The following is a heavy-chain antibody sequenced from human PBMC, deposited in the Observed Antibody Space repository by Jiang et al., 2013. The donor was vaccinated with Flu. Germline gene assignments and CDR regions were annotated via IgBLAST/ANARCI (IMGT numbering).Heavy chain of an antibody. CDR3: ATGRDYYDSNGYYRRNYQGMDV. Sequence: GAEVKKPGASVKVSCKVSGYTLTELFMHWVRQPPGKGLEWMGGFDPEEGETLYAQKFQGRVTVTEDTSTDTAYMELSSLRSEDTAVYYCATGRDYYDSNGYYRRNYQGMDVWGQGTTVTVSS. V-gene: IGHV1-24*01. CDR1: GYTLTELF. D-gene: IGHD3-22*01. J-gene: IGHJ6*02. CDR2: FDPEEGET.